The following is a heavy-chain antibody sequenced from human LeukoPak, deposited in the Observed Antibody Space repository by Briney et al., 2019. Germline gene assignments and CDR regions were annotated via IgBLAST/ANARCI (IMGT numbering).Heavy chain of an antibody. J-gene: IGHJ4*02. D-gene: IGHD3-22*01. V-gene: IGHV3-21*01. CDR1: GFTVSSNY. CDR3: ARVGGGYYDREY. CDR2: ISSSSSYI. Sequence: GGSLRLSCAASGFTVSSNYMSWVRQAPGKGLEWVSSISSSSSYIYYADSVKGRFTISRDNAKNSLYLQMNSLRAEDTAVYYCARVGGGYYDREYWGQGTLVTVSS.